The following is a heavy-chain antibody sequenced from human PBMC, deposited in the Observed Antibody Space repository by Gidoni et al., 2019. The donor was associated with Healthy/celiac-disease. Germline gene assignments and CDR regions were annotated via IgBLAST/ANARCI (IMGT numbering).Heavy chain of an antibody. J-gene: IGHJ5*02. CDR3: ARDGHYCSGGSCYDGDNWFDP. V-gene: IGHV1-3*01. CDR1: GYTFTSYA. D-gene: IGHD2-15*01. Sequence: QVQLVQSGAEVKKPGASVKVSCKASGYTFTSYAMHWVRQAPGQRLEWMGWINAGNGNTKYSQKFQGRVTITRDTSASTAYMELSSLRSEDTAVYYCARDGHYCSGGSCYDGDNWFDPWGQGTLVTVSS. CDR2: INAGNGNT.